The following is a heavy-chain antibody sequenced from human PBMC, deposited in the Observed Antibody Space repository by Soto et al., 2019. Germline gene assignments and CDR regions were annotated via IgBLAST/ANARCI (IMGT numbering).Heavy chain of an antibody. CDR3: AREGGDYYDSSGADY. D-gene: IGHD3-22*01. CDR2: ISSSSSYT. J-gene: IGHJ4*02. Sequence: PGGSLRLSCAASGFTFSDYYMSWIRQAPGKGLEWVSYISSSSSYTNYADSVKGRFTISRDNAKNSLYLQMNSLRAEDTAVYYCAREGGDYYDSSGADYWGQGTLVTVSS. CDR1: GFTFSDYY. V-gene: IGHV3-11*06.